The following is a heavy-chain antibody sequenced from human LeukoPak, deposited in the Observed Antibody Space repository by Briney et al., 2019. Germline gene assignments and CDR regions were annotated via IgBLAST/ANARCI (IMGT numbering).Heavy chain of an antibody. J-gene: IGHJ6*02. CDR1: GGSISSYY. Sequence: SETLPLTCTVSGGSISSYYWSWIRQPPGKGLEWIGYIYYSGSTNYNPSLKSRVTISVDTSKNQFSLKLSSVTAADTAVYYCARVGLMGPLGCYGMDVWGQGTTVTVSS. CDR2: IYYSGST. CDR3: ARVGLMGPLGCYGMDV. V-gene: IGHV4-59*01. D-gene: IGHD3-16*01.